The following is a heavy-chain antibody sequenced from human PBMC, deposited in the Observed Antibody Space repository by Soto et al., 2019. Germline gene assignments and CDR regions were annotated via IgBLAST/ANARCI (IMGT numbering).Heavy chain of an antibody. Sequence: GGSLRLSCVASGLTFGSRAMPWVRQAPGEGLQWVSTITDTGGDAKYADSVRGRFVISRDNSKKTLYLQMTSLTAEDSAMYYCARGSTDSYPGSRIFDCWGRGTRVTVSS. D-gene: IGHD3-10*01. CDR3: ARGSTDSYPGSRIFDC. V-gene: IGHV3-23*01. J-gene: IGHJ4*02. CDR1: GLTFGSRA. CDR2: ITDTGGDA.